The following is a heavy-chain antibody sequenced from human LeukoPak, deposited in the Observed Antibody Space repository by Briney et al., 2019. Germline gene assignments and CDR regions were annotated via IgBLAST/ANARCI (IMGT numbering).Heavy chain of an antibody. V-gene: IGHV4-39*07. Sequence: SETLSLTCTVSGGSISSSSDYWGWIRQPPGKGLEWIGSIYYSGSTYYNPSLKSRVTISVDTSKNQFSLKLSSVTAADTAVYYCARKVLYYDFWSGYWGNNWFDPWGQGTLVTVSS. J-gene: IGHJ5*02. D-gene: IGHD3-3*01. CDR1: GGSISSSSDY. CDR2: IYYSGST. CDR3: ARKVLYYDFWSGYWGNNWFDP.